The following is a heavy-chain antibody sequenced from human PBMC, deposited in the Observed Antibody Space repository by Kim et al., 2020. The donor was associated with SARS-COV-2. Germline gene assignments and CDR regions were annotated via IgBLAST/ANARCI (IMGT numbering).Heavy chain of an antibody. J-gene: IGHJ4*02. CDR1: GYTFTDYY. CDR2: MNPGGGST. CDR3: AKGKASDF. Sequence: ASVKVSCKASGYTFTDYYMNWVRQAPGQGLEWMGIMNPGGGSTSYEQKFRDRVTLTRDTSTSTVYMEMSSLRSEDTAVYYCAKGKASDFWGQGTLVTVSS. V-gene: IGHV1-46*01.